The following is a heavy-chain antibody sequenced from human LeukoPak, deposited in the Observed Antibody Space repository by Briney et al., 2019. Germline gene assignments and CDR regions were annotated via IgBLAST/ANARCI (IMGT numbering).Heavy chain of an antibody. D-gene: IGHD6-19*01. Sequence: PGGSLRLSCAASGFTFSSYAMSWVRQAPGKGLVWVARINSDGTSTSNADSVKGRFTISRDNARNTLYLQMNSLRAEDTAMYYCAREGFSSGWYDYWGQGTLVTVSS. V-gene: IGHV3-74*01. CDR2: INSDGTST. J-gene: IGHJ4*02. CDR3: AREGFSSGWYDY. CDR1: GFTFSSYA.